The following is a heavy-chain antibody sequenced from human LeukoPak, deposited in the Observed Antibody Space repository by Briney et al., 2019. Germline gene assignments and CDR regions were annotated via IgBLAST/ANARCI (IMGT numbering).Heavy chain of an antibody. CDR3: ARGLELGYCSGASCYIWFDP. D-gene: IGHD2-2*02. CDR1: GGSFSGYY. J-gene: IGHJ5*02. V-gene: IGHV4-34*01. Sequence: SETLSLTCVVTGGSFSGYYWSWIRQPPGKGLEWIGEINHGGRTNYSPSLKSRVTISVDTSKNQFSLNLSSVTAADTAVYYCARGLELGYCSGASCYIWFDPWGQGTLVTVSS. CDR2: INHGGRT.